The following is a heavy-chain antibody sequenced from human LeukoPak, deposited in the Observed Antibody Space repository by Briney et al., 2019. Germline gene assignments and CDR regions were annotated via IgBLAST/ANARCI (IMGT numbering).Heavy chain of an antibody. CDR3: AEDRSPSGPIAVAGNFDY. CDR2: ISYDGSNK. V-gene: IGHV3-30*18. J-gene: IGHJ4*02. CDR1: GFTFSSHG. Sequence: PGGSLRLSCEASGFTFSSHGMHWVRQAPGRGLEWVAVISYDGSNKYYGDSVKGRFTISRDNSKNTLYLQMNSLRVDDTAVYYCAEDRSPSGPIAVAGNFDYWGQGTLVIVSS. D-gene: IGHD6-19*01.